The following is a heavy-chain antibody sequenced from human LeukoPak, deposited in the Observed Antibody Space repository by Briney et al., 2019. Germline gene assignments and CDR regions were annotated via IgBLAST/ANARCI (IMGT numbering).Heavy chain of an antibody. D-gene: IGHD1-26*01. CDR3: ARDPGAWDDWFDP. J-gene: IGHJ5*02. Sequence: ASVTVSCKASGYTFTGYYMHWVRQAPGQGLEWMGRINPNSGGTNYAQKFQGRVTMTRDTSISTAYMELSRLRSEDTAVYYCARDPGAWDDWFDPWGQGTLVTVSS. CDR1: GYTFTGYY. CDR2: INPNSGGT. V-gene: IGHV1-2*06.